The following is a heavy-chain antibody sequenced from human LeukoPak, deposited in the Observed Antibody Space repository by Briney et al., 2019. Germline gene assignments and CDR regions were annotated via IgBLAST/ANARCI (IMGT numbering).Heavy chain of an antibody. CDR1: GDTFSGYY. CDR2: INPNSGGT. V-gene: IGHV1-2*02. J-gene: IGHJ4*02. D-gene: IGHD2-15*01. Sequence: ASVKVSCKASGDTFSGYYMHWVRQAPGQGLEWMGWINPNSGGTNYAQKFQGRVTMTRDTSISTAYMELSRLRSDDTAVYYCARAPRRYCSGGSCYFDYWGQGTLVTVSS. CDR3: ARAPRRYCSGGSCYFDY.